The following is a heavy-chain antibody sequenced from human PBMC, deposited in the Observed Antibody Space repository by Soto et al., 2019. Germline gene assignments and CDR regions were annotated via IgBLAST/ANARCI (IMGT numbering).Heavy chain of an antibody. J-gene: IGHJ4*02. V-gene: IGHV4-59*01. D-gene: IGHD6-13*01. CDR3: ARGSGYSSSWYGG. CDR2: IYYSGST. Sequence: SEPLSLTYTVSGDSISSYNLAWIRQHPGKGLEWIGYIYYSGSTYYNPSLKSRVTISVDTSKNQFSLKLSSVTAADTAVYYCARGSGYSSSWYGGWGQGTLVTVSS. CDR1: GDSISSYN.